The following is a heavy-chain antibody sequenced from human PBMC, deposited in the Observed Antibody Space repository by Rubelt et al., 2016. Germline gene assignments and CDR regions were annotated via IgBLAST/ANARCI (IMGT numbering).Heavy chain of an antibody. D-gene: IGHD6-19*01. CDR2: MYYSGST. CDR3: ARHTGIAVAGPIDY. CDR1: GGSISSGGYY. V-gene: IGHV4-31*03. Sequence: QVQLQESGPGLVKPSQTLSLTCSVSGGSISSGGYYWSWIRQHPGKGLEWIGYMYYSGSTYHNPSLKSRVTISVDTSKNQFSLKLGSVTAADTAVYYCARHTGIAVAGPIDYWGQGTLVTVSS. J-gene: IGHJ4*02.